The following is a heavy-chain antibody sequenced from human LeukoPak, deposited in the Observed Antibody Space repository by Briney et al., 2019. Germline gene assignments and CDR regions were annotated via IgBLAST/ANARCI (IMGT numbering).Heavy chain of an antibody. CDR2: INQDGSEK. D-gene: IGHD6-13*01. CDR1: GFTFSSYG. V-gene: IGHV3-7*01. Sequence: GGSLRLSCAASGFTFSSYGMHWVRQAPGKGLEWVANINQDGSEKYYVDSVKGRFTISRDNAKNSLYLQMNSLRAEDTALYYCVKVSVAAPGSDYWGQGTLVTVSS. CDR3: VKVSVAAPGSDY. J-gene: IGHJ4*02.